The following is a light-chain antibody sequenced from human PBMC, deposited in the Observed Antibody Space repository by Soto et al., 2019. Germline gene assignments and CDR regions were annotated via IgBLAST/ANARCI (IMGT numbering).Light chain of an antibody. CDR3: GTWDSSLSAGV. J-gene: IGLJ3*02. CDR1: SFNIGNNY. CDR2: ENN. V-gene: IGLV1-51*02. Sequence: QSVLTQPPSVSAAPGQKVTISCSGSSFNIGNNYVSWFQHLPGTAPKLLIYENNKRPPGIPDLFSGSKSGTSATLGITGLQTGDEADYYCGTWDSSLSAGVFGGGTQLTVL.